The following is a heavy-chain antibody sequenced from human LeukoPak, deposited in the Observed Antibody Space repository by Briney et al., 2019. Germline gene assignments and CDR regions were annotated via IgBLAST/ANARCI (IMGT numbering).Heavy chain of an antibody. CDR3: AKGEWWYGGQMDY. CDR1: GFTFSSYV. D-gene: IGHD2-15*01. Sequence: SGGSLRLSCAASGFTFSSYVMSWVRQAPGKGLEWVSGISGSGGSTDYADSLKGRFTISRDNSKNTLYLQMNSLRAEDTAIYYCAKGEWWYGGQMDYWGQGTLVTVSS. V-gene: IGHV3-23*01. J-gene: IGHJ4*02. CDR2: ISGSGGST.